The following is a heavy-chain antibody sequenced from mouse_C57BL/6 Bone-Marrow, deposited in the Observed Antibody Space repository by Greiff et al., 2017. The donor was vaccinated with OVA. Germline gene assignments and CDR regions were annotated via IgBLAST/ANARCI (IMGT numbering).Heavy chain of an antibody. V-gene: IGHV5-17*01. CDR2: ISSGSSTI. J-gene: IGHJ3*01. D-gene: IGHD3-1*01. CDR1: GFTFSDYG. CDR3: ERRLAGAY. Sequence: EVQGVESGGGLVKPGGSLKLSCAASGFTFSDYGMHWVRQAPEKGLEWVAYISSGSSTIYYADTVKGRVTISRDNAKNTLFLQMTSRGAEDTGMYYCERRLAGAYWGQGTLVTVSA.